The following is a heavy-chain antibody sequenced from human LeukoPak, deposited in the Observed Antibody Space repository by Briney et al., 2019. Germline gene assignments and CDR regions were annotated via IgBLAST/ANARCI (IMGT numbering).Heavy chain of an antibody. Sequence: PGGSLRLSCAASGFTFSSYAMHWVRQAPGKGLEYVSAISSNGGSTYYANSVKGRFTISRDNSKNTLYLQMGSLRAEDTAVYYCASSPAARWYFDYRGQGTLVTVSS. CDR3: ASSPAARWYFDY. D-gene: IGHD2-2*01. CDR2: ISSNGGST. J-gene: IGHJ4*02. CDR1: GFTFSSYA. V-gene: IGHV3-64*01.